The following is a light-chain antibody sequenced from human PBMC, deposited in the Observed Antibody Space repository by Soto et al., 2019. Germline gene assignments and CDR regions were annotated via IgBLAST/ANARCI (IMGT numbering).Light chain of an antibody. V-gene: IGKV1-17*01. CDR2: AAS. CDR1: EGIRND. J-gene: IGKJ5*01. CDR3: QQRNYWQVT. Sequence: IQMTQSPSSLSASVGDRVTITCRASEGIRNDLGWYQQKPGKAPKRLIFAASSLQSGVPSRFSGSGSGTDFTLTISSLEPEDFAVYYCQQRNYWQVTFGQGTRLEIK.